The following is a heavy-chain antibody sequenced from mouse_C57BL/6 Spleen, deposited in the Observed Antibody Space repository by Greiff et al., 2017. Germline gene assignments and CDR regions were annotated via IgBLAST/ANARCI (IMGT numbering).Heavy chain of an antibody. Sequence: EVQLQQSVAELVRPGASVKLSCTASGFNIKNTYMHWVKQRPEQGLEWIGRIDPANGNTKYAPQFQGKATITADTSSNTAYLQLSSLTSEYTAIYYCALNYYGSSPYFDYWGQGTTLTVSS. CDR3: ALNYYGSSPYFDY. D-gene: IGHD1-1*01. J-gene: IGHJ2*01. V-gene: IGHV14-3*01. CDR2: IDPANGNT. CDR1: GFNIKNTY.